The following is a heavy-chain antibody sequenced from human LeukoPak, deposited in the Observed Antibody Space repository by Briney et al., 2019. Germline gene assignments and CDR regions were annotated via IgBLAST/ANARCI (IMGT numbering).Heavy chain of an antibody. J-gene: IGHJ4*02. V-gene: IGHV3-48*03. D-gene: IGHD3-10*01. Sequence: PGGSLRLSCAASGFTFSSYEMNWVRQAPGKGLEWVSYISSSGGTIYYADSVKGRFTISRDNAKNSLYLQMNSLRAEDTAVYYCARDFYGSGSSFDYWGQGTLVTVSS. CDR1: GFTFSSYE. CDR2: ISSSGGTI. CDR3: ARDFYGSGSSFDY.